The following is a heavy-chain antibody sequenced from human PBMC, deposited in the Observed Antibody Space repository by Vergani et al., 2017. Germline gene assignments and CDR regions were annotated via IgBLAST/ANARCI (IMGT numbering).Heavy chain of an antibody. CDR2: IHPADSDT. D-gene: IGHD3-22*01. CDR3: ARLYGRDSSVSKYFDY. V-gene: IGHV5-51*01. Sequence: EVQLVQSGAEVKKPGESLTISCQISRYSFTNYWIGWVRQLPGKGLEWMGVIHPADSDTRYSPSFQGQVTISVDKSISTAYLQRSSLRASDSAMYYCARLYGRDSSVSKYFDYWGQGTLVTVSS. J-gene: IGHJ4*02. CDR1: RYSFTNYW.